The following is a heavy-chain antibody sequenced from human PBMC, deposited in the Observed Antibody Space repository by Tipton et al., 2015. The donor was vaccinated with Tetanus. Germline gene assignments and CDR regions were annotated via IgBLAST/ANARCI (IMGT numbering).Heavy chain of an antibody. J-gene: IGHJ6*01. CDR1: GYSFTNYW. Sequence: QLVQSGAEVKKPGESLRIFCKGSGYSFTNYWITWVRQMPGKGLEWMGRIDPSDSYIDYSPSFQGHVTISADKSVTTAYLQWSSVKASAAAVYYCAGRRYDFWRFYGYAMDVWRGGTTVIVSS. CDR3: AGRRYDFWRFYGYAMDV. V-gene: IGHV5-10-1*01. CDR2: IDPSDSYI. D-gene: IGHD3/OR15-3a*01.